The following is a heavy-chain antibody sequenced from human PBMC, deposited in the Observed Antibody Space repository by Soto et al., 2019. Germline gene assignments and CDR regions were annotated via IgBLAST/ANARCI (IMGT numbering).Heavy chain of an antibody. V-gene: IGHV3-43*01. D-gene: IGHD4-17*01. J-gene: IGHJ4*02. Sequence: GGSLRLSCAASGFTFDDYTMHWVRQAPGKGLEWVSLISWDGGSTYYADSVKGRFTISRDNSKNSLYLQMNSLRTEDTALYYCAKYGSKTTVVTSCDYWGQGTLVTVSS. CDR3: AKYGSKTTVVTSCDY. CDR2: ISWDGGST. CDR1: GFTFDDYT.